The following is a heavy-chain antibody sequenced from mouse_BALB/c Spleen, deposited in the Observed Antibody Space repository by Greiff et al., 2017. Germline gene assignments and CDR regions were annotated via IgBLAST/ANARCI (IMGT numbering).Heavy chain of an antibody. J-gene: IGHJ4*01. CDR1: GFTFSSYA. V-gene: IGHV5-6-5*01. CDR2: ISSGGST. Sequence: EVHLVESGGGLVKPGGSLKLSCAASGFTFSSYAMSWVRQTPEKRLEWVASISSGGSTYYPDSVKGRFTISRDNARNILYLQMSSLRSEDTAMYYCARDGKPLYYAMDYWGQGTSVTVSS. CDR3: ARDGKPLYYAMDY. D-gene: IGHD4-1*01.